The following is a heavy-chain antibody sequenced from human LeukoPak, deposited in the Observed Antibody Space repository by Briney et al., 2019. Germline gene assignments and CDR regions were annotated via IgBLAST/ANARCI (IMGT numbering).Heavy chain of an antibody. D-gene: IGHD6-13*01. V-gene: IGHV4-30-2*01. CDR2: IYHSGST. CDR1: GGSISSGGYY. Sequence: PSETLSLTCTVSGGSISSGGYYWSWIRQPPGKGLEWIGYIYHSGSTYYNPSLKSRVTISVDRSKNQFSLKLSSVTAADTAVYYCARGAARIAAAGAAWFDPWGQGTLVTVSS. CDR3: ARGAARIAAAGAAWFDP. J-gene: IGHJ5*02.